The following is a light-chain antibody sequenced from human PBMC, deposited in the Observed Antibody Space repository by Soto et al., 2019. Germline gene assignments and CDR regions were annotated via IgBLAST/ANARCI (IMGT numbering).Light chain of an antibody. CDR1: SSDVGGYNY. CDR2: DVT. V-gene: IGLV2-14*01. CDR3: SSYTSSAVV. J-gene: IGLJ2*01. Sequence: QSVLTQPASVSGSPGQSITISCTGTSSDVGGYNYVSWYQLHPGKAPKLMFYDVTYRPSGVSDRFPGSKSGNTASLTISGLHAEDEDDYYCSSYTSSAVVFGVGTKLPVL.